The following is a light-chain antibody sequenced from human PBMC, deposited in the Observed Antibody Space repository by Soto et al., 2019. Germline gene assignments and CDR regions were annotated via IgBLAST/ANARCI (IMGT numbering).Light chain of an antibody. CDR2: KAS. CDR3: QQYKTYAWT. Sequence: DIQMTQSPSTLSASVGDRVTITCRASQTVDTWLAWYQQKPGKAPKILIYKASSLESGVSSRFSGSGSGTEFTLTISSLQPDDFATYYCQQYKTYAWTFGQGTKVEIK. J-gene: IGKJ1*01. CDR1: QTVDTW. V-gene: IGKV1-5*03.